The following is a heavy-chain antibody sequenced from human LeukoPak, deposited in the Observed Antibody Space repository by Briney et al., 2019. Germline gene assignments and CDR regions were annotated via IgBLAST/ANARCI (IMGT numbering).Heavy chain of an antibody. CDR1: GFTFNGYA. J-gene: IGHJ4*02. Sequence: PGGSLRLSCAASGFTFNGYAMHWVRQAPGKGLEWVAVISYDGSNEYYADSVKGRFTISRDNSKNTLYLQVNSLRAEDTAVYYCARSVLSRSTPDYWGQGTLVTVSS. CDR2: ISYDGSNE. CDR3: ARSVLSRSTPDY. V-gene: IGHV3-30-3*01. D-gene: IGHD2-15*01.